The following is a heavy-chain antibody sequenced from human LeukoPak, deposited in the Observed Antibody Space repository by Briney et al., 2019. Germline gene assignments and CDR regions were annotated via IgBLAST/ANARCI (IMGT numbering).Heavy chain of an antibody. D-gene: IGHD3-3*01. Sequence: SETLSLTCTVSGGSISSYYWSWIRQPPGKGLEWIGYIYYSGSTNYNPSLKSRVTISVDTSKNQFSLKLSSVTAADTAVYYCARHSRALTIFGAADAFDIWGQGTMVTVSS. V-gene: IGHV4-59*08. J-gene: IGHJ3*02. CDR2: IYYSGST. CDR3: ARHSRALTIFGAADAFDI. CDR1: GGSISSYY.